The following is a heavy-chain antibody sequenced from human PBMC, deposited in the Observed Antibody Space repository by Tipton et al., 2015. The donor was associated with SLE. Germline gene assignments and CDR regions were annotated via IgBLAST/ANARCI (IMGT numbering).Heavy chain of an antibody. J-gene: IGHJ4*02. D-gene: IGHD2-8*01. Sequence: TLSLTCTVSGYSISSGYYWGWIRQPPGKGLEWIGSIYHSGSTYYNPSLKSRVTISVDTSKNQFSLKLSSVTAADTAVYYCAREADCTNGVCRHPFDYWGQGTLVTVSS. V-gene: IGHV4-38-2*02. CDR1: GYSISSGYY. CDR2: IYHSGST. CDR3: AREADCTNGVCRHPFDY.